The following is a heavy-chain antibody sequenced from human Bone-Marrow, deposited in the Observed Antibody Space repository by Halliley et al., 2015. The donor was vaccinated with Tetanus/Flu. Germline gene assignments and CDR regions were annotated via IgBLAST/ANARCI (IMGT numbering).Heavy chain of an antibody. CDR2: VYHSGTP. D-gene: IGHD4-17*01. CDR3: ARVNDSGANASWYFDL. J-gene: IGHJ2*01. V-gene: IGHV4-4*02. Sequence: TLSLTCTVSGGFISGSYWWSWVRQPPGKGLEWIGEVYHSGTPVYNPSFRSRVTISVDKSKTQFSLRLNSVTAADTAVYYCARVNDSGANASWYFDLWGRGSLVTVSS. CDR1: GGFISGSYW.